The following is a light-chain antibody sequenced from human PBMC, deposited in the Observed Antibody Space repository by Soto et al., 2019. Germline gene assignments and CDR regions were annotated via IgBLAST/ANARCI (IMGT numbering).Light chain of an antibody. CDR1: QSVSNN. V-gene: IGKV3-15*01. Sequence: EIVMTQSPATLSVSPGERATLSCRASQSVSNNLAWYQQKSGQAPRLLIYGASTRATGPPARFSGSGSGTEFTLTISSLQSEDFAVYYCHQYNNWPSFGPGTKVDIK. J-gene: IGKJ3*01. CDR3: HQYNNWPS. CDR2: GAS.